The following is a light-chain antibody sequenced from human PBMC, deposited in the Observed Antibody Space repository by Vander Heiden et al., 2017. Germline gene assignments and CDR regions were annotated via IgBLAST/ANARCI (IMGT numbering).Light chain of an antibody. V-gene: IGLV1-40*03. CDR3: QAYDSSLGAWV. CDR2: GNF. CDR1: SSNIGAGYN. J-gene: IGLJ3*02. Sequence: QSVVTQPPSVYGTLGQRVTMSCTGTSSNIGAGYNFHWYQHLPGRAPTLLIYGNFNRASGVPDRFSASKSGASASLDISGVQPDDEADYYCQAYDSSLGAWVFGGGTKLTVL.